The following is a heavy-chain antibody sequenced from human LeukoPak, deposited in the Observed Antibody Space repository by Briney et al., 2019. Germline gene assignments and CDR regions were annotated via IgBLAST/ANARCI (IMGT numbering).Heavy chain of an antibody. CDR2: IYYSGSI. J-gene: IGHJ4*02. D-gene: IGHD3-22*01. CDR1: GGSITSGGFY. CDR3: AREDASGYYLYYFDY. Sequence: SETLSLTCTVSGGSITSGGFYWSWIRQLPGKGLEWIGYIYYSGSINYNPSLKGRVTISVDTSKNQFSLKLSSVTAADTAVYYCAREDASGYYLYYFDYWGQGTLVTVSS. V-gene: IGHV4-61*08.